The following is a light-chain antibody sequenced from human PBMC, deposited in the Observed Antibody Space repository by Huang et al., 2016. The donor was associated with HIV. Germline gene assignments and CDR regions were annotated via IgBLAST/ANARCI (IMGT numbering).Light chain of an antibody. J-gene: IGKJ2*01. Sequence: DIQMTQSPSSLSASVGDRVTITCRASQDIGGSLAWFQQRPGKAPKLLLYSTFVLESGVPTRFTGSGSGTEYTLTISSLQPQDFATYYCQQYFADPVTFGQGTRLDIK. V-gene: IGKV1-NL1*01. CDR2: STF. CDR3: QQYFADPVT. CDR1: QDIGGS.